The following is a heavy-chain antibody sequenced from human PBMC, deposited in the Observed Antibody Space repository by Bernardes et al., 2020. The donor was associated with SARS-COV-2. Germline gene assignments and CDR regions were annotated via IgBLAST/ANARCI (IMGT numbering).Heavy chain of an antibody. CDR3: ARDREYYDSSAYV. J-gene: IGHJ6*02. CDR2: ISPHSGDI. Sequence: ASMKVSCKASGYTFTNYGVTWVRQAPGQGLEWMGWISPHSGDINYAQKFQGRVTMTTDTSTSTAYMELRSLRSDDTAVYYCARDREYYDSSAYVWGQGTTVTVSS. V-gene: IGHV1-18*01. CDR1: GYTFTNYG. D-gene: IGHD3-22*01.